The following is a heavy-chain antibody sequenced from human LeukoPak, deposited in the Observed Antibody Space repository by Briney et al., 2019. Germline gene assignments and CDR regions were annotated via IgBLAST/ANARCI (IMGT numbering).Heavy chain of an antibody. J-gene: IGHJ5*01. CDR1: GFTFSSYW. V-gene: IGHV3-7*01. CDR3: TRDYFGGGWFDS. CDR2: IKQDGSEK. D-gene: IGHD2/OR15-2a*01. Sequence: QPGGSLRLSCAASGFTFSSYWMSWVRQVPGKGLEWVANIKQDGSEKYYMDSVKGRFTISRDNAKNTLYLQMNSLRAEDTAVYYCTRDYFGGGWFDSWGQGNLVTVSS.